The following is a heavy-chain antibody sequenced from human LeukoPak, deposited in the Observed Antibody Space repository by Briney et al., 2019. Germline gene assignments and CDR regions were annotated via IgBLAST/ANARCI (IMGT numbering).Heavy chain of an antibody. Sequence: GGSLRLSCAASGFTFSSYWMHWVRQAPGKGLVWVSRINSDGSSTSYADSVKGRFTISRDNAKNTLYLQMNSLRAEDTAAYYCARRLAYCGGDCYSFAFDIWGQGTMVTVSS. CDR3: ARRLAYCGGDCYSFAFDI. CDR1: GFTFSSYW. V-gene: IGHV3-74*01. J-gene: IGHJ3*02. CDR2: INSDGSST. D-gene: IGHD2-21*02.